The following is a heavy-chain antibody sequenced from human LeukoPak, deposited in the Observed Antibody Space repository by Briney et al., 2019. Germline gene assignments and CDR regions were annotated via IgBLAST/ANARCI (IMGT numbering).Heavy chain of an antibody. D-gene: IGHD4/OR15-4a*01. Sequence: ASVKVSCKAPGDTLANYGITWVRQAPGQGLEWMGWNTGYSGNTNYAQHFQGRVTMTTERSTSTAYLELRSLRSDYTAVYYCARMTVVGQEVNWFDPWGQGTLIIVSS. J-gene: IGHJ5*02. CDR2: NTGYSGNT. CDR3: ARMTVVGQEVNWFDP. V-gene: IGHV1-18*04. CDR1: GDTLANYG.